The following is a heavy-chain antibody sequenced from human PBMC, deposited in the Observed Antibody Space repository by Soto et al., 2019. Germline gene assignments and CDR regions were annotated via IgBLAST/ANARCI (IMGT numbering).Heavy chain of an antibody. J-gene: IGHJ4*02. CDR1: GYTFSNYD. V-gene: IGHV1-8*01. CDR3: AKASRKGSAIDFDY. Sequence: QVQLVQSGAELKKPGASVKVSCKASGYTFSNYDMNWVRQATGQGPERIGWVNPNNGDTGYAQKFQGRVTMTTDISTTTAYMELTSLRSDDTAIYYCAKASRKGSAIDFDYWGQGTLITVSS. CDR2: VNPNNGDT. D-gene: IGHD3-10*01.